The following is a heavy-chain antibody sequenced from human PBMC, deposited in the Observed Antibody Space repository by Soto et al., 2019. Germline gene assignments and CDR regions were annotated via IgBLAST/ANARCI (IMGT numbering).Heavy chain of an antibody. J-gene: IGHJ6*02. CDR2: IYYSGST. D-gene: IGHD5-18*01. Sequence: SETLSLTCTVSGGSISSYYWSWIRQPPGKGLEWIGYIYYSGSTNYNPSLKSRVTISVDTSKNQFSLKLSSVTAADTAVYYCARDNRIQLRYYYGMDVWGQGTTVTVSS. CDR1: GGSISSYY. CDR3: ARDNRIQLRYYYGMDV. V-gene: IGHV4-59*01.